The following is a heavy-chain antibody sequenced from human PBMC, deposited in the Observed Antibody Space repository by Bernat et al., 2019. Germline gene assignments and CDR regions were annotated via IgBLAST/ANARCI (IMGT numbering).Heavy chain of an antibody. J-gene: IGHJ4*02. D-gene: IGHD6-13*01. V-gene: IGHV3-53*02. CDR3: ARGAVYASSWYSSPFDY. CDR2: IYSGGTT. CDR1: GFSVSSNY. Sequence: EVQLVETGGGLIQPGGSLRLSCAASGFSVSSNYMSWVRQAPGKGLEWVSVIYSGGTTYYADSGKGRFTVSRDDSKNTLYLQMSSLRVEDTAVYYCARGAVYASSWYSSPFDYWGQGTLVTVSS.